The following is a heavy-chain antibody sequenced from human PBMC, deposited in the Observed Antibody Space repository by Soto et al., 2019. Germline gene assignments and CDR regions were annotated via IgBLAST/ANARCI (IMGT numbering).Heavy chain of an antibody. Sequence: PSETLSLTCTVSGASLDSPNYYWIWIRQPPGKGLEWIGYIYYGGITYYNPSLKSRLTMSRDTSKNQFSLRLTSVTAADTAVYFCAREIESYHSGGYYSYYFGSWGQGTQVTVSS. V-gene: IGHV4-30-4*01. CDR1: GASLDSPNYY. CDR3: AREIESYHSGGYYSYYFGS. J-gene: IGHJ4*02. D-gene: IGHD3-22*01. CDR2: IYYGGIT.